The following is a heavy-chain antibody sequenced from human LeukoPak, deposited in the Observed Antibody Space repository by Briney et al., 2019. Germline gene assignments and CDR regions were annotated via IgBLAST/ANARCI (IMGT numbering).Heavy chain of an antibody. D-gene: IGHD5-18*01. Sequence: SETLSLTCTVSGGSISSSSYYWGWIRQPPGKGLEWIGSIYYSGSTYYNPSLKSRVTISVDTSKNQFSLKLSSVTAADTAVYYCARRTVDTAMVSNDYWGQGTLVTVSS. CDR2: IYYSGST. CDR3: ARRTVDTAMVSNDY. J-gene: IGHJ4*02. CDR1: GGSISSSSYY. V-gene: IGHV4-39*01.